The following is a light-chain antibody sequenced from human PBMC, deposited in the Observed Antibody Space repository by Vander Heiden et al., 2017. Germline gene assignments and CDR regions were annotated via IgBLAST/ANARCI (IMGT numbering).Light chain of an antibody. Sequence: DIQMTQSPSSLSTSVGDRVTITCRASQSISSYLNWYQHRPVKAPKLLIYAASTLQSGVPSRFSGSGSGTDFTLTISSLQPEDFATYYCQQTYSTPFTFGPGTNVDIK. J-gene: IGKJ3*01. V-gene: IGKV1-39*01. CDR3: QQTYSTPFT. CDR2: AAS. CDR1: QSISSY.